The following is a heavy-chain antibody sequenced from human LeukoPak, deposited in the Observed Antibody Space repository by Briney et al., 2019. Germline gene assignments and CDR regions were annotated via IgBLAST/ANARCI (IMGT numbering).Heavy chain of an antibody. CDR1: GYTFTGYY. J-gene: IGHJ4*02. CDR3: ARYEEQFPVDY. Sequence: ASVKVSCKASGYTFTGYYMHWVRQAPGQGLEWMGWINPNSGATKYAQKFQGRVTMTRDTSISTTYMELSSLRYDDTAVYYCARYEEQFPVDYWGQGTLVTVSS. V-gene: IGHV1-2*02. D-gene: IGHD1-26*01. CDR2: INPNSGAT.